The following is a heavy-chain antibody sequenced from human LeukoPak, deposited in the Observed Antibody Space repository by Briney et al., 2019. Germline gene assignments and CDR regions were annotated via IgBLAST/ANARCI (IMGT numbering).Heavy chain of an antibody. CDR2: MNPNSGNT. Sequence: WASVKVSCKASGYTFTNYDINWVRQATGQGFDGLGWMNPNSGNTGYAQKFQGRVTMTSITSISTAYMELSGLISEDTDVYYCARTLPSTGDFDFWGQGPLVSVSS. CDR1: GYTFTNYD. J-gene: IGHJ4*02. D-gene: IGHD7-27*01. V-gene: IGHV1-8*01. CDR3: ARTLPSTGDFDF.